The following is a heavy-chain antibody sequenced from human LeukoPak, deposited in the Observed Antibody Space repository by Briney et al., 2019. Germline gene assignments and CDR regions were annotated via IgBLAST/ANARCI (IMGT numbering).Heavy chain of an antibody. Sequence: GGSLRLSCAASGFTFSSYAMSWVRQAPGKGLEWVSGISGSGDNTYYADSVEGRFTISRDNSKNTLYVQVNSLGTEDTAAYYCAKGSYYDSNGSFYFDYWGQGTLVTVSS. D-gene: IGHD3-22*01. CDR3: AKGSYYDSNGSFYFDY. CDR2: ISGSGDNT. J-gene: IGHJ4*02. V-gene: IGHV3-23*01. CDR1: GFTFSSYA.